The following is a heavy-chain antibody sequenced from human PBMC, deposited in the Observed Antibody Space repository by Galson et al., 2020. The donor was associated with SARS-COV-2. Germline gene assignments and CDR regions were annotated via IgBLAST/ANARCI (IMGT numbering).Heavy chain of an antibody. CDR3: ARGRNSGSYWGAFDY. J-gene: IGHJ4*02. D-gene: IGHD1-26*01. CDR2: ISYDGSNK. CDR1: GFTFSSYA. V-gene: IGHV3-30*04. Sequence: GGSLRLSCAASGFTFSSYAMHWVRQAPGKGLERVAVISYDGSNKYYADSVKGRFTISRDNSKNTLYLQMNSLRAEDTAVYYCARGRNSGSYWGAFDYWGQGTLVTVSS.